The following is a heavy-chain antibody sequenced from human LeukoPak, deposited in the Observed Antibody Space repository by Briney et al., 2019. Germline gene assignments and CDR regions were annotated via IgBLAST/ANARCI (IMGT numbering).Heavy chain of an antibody. V-gene: IGHV3-21*01. CDR2: ISSSSSYI. CDR1: GFTFSSYS. Sequence: GGSLRLSCAASGFTFSSYSMNWVRQAPGKGLEWVSSISSSSSYIYYADSVKGRFTISRGNAKNSLYLQMNSLRAEDTAVYYCASAGASDAFDIWGQGTMVTVSS. CDR3: ASAGASDAFDI. D-gene: IGHD1-14*01. J-gene: IGHJ3*02.